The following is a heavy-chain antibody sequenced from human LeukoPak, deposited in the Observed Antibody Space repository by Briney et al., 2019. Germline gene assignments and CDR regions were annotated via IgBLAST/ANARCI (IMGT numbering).Heavy chain of an antibody. CDR1: GGSISSHY. CDR3: ARVRDSSGYYYDFDC. V-gene: IGHV4-59*11. D-gene: IGHD3-22*01. J-gene: IGHJ4*02. Sequence: SETLSLTCTVSGGSISSHYWSWIRQPPGKGLEWIGYIYYSGGTNYNPSLKSRVTISVDTSKNQFSLKLSSVTAADTAVYYCARVRDSSGYYYDFDCWGQGTLVTVSS. CDR2: IYYSGGT.